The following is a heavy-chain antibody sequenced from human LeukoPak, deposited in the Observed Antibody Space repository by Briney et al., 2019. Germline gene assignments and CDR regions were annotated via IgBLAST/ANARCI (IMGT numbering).Heavy chain of an antibody. V-gene: IGHV6-1*01. CDR1: GDSVSSNSAA. D-gene: IGHD3-10*01. Sequence: QTLSLTCAISGDSVSSNSAAWTWIRQSPSRGLEWLGRTYYRSKWYNDYAVSVKSRITINPDTSKNHFSLQLNSVTPEDTAVYYCARCLHYYGCLGYFDYWGQGTLVTVSS. J-gene: IGHJ4*02. CDR2: TYYRSKWYN. CDR3: ARCLHYYGCLGYFDY.